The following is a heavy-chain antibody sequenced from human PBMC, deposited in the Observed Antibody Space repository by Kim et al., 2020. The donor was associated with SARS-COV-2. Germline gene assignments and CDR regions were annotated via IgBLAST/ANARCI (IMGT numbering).Heavy chain of an antibody. J-gene: IGHJ5*02. CDR3: ARGGRGRGPMTTVTPRGFWFDP. Sequence: SETLSLTCTVSGGSISSGGYYWSWIRQHPGKGLEWIGYIYYSGSTYYNPSLKSRVTISVDTSKNQFSLKLSSVTAADTAVYYCARGGRGRGPMTTVTPRGFWFDPWGQGTLVTVSS. D-gene: IGHD4-17*01. V-gene: IGHV4-31*03. CDR1: GGSISSGGYY. CDR2: IYYSGST.